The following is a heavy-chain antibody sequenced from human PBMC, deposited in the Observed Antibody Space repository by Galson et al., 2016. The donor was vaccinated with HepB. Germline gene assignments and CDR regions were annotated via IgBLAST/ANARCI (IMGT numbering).Heavy chain of an antibody. D-gene: IGHD6-13*01. CDR1: GFSVSSKY. Sequence: SLRLSCAASGFSVSSKYMGWVRQIPGKGLEWVSVIYSGGSTFYADSVKGRFTISRDNVKNTVYLQMTSVTDEDTAVYYCARSPSNWFGPSTFDIWGQGTMVIVSS. CDR3: ARSPSNWFGPSTFDI. CDR2: IYSGGST. J-gene: IGHJ3*02. V-gene: IGHV3-53*01.